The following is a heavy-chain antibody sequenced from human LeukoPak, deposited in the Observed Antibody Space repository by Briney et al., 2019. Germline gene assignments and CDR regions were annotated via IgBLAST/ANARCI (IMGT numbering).Heavy chain of an antibody. D-gene: IGHD6-19*01. CDR1: GGSISSGGYY. CDR2: IYYSGST. Sequence: SETLSLTCTVSGGSISSGGYYWSWIRQHPGKGLEWVGYIYYSGSTYYNPSPKSRVTISVDTSKNQFPLKLSSVTAADTAVYYCAREVAVAGAFDIWGQGTMVTVSS. J-gene: IGHJ3*02. V-gene: IGHV4-31*03. CDR3: AREVAVAGAFDI.